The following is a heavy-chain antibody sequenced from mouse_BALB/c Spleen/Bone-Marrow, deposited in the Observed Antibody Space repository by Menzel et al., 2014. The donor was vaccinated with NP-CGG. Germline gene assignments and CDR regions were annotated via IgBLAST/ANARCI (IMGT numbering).Heavy chain of an antibody. CDR1: GFTFSDYF. J-gene: IGHJ1*01. CDR3: ARQDCYASIFRCMDV. D-gene: IGHD1-1*01. CDR2: ISDGGSST. Sequence: EVMLVESGGGLVKPGGSLILSCAASGFTFSDYFMYWVRQTPEKRLEWVATISDGGSSTYYPDSVKGRFTISRDNAKGKLYMNISKLKSESIPVYYYARQDCYASIFRCMDVWGAGTTVTVYS. V-gene: IGHV5-4*02.